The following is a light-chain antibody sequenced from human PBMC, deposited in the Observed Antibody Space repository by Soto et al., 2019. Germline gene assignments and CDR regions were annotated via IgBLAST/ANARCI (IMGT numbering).Light chain of an antibody. V-gene: IGKV1-39*01. J-gene: IGKJ1*01. CDR3: QQSHSSPWT. CDR1: QSISTY. Sequence: DIQMTQSPTSLSASVGDRVTITCPASQSISTYLNWYQKKPGKAPKLLIYGAFTLESGVPSSFRGCGSGTDFTLTISSLQPEDFATYYCQQSHSSPWTVGQGTKV. CDR2: GAF.